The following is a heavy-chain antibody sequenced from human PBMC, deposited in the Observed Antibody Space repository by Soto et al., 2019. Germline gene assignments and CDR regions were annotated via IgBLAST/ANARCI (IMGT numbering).Heavy chain of an antibody. CDR1: GFPVGGYD. J-gene: IGHJ6*02. CDR3: VRGELPFYYYGMDL. CDR2: IGSAGDT. D-gene: IGHD1-7*01. Sequence: LILSCAASGFPVGGYDCHWVRQRGGKGLEWVSTIGSAGDTYYSASVRGRFTISRENAKNSLFLQMTSLRAGDTAVYFCVRGELPFYYYGMDLWGQGTTVTVS. V-gene: IGHV3-13*01.